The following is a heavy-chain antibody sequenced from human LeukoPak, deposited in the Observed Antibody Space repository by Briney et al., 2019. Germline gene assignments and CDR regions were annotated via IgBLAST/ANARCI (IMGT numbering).Heavy chain of an antibody. CDR1: GYSISSGYY. V-gene: IGHV4-61*02. Sequence: SETLSLTCTVSGYSISSGYYWSWIRQPAGKGLEWIGRIYTSGSTNYNPSLKSRVTISVDTSKNQFSLKLSSVTAADTAVYYCASLGPRLLWFGGYWGQGTLVAVSS. CDR3: ASLGPRLLWFGGY. D-gene: IGHD3-10*01. CDR2: IYTSGST. J-gene: IGHJ4*02.